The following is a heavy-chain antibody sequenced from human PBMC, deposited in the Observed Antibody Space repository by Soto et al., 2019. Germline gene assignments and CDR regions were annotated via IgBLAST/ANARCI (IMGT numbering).Heavy chain of an antibody. J-gene: IGHJ6*02. CDR3: VRPLPSGRNYGLDV. D-gene: IGHD3-10*01. V-gene: IGHV3-53*01. CDR2: IYDNGTT. CDR1: GLTVSNAY. Sequence: GGSLRLSCAASGLTVSNAYMAWVRQAPGMGLEWVSVIYDNGTTYYADSVKGRFTISRDTSTNTLSLQMDSLRAEDTAVYYCVRPLPSGRNYGLDVWGQGTTVTV.